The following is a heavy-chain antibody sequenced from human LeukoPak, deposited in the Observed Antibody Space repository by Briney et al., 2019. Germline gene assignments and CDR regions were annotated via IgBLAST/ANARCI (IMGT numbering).Heavy chain of an antibody. J-gene: IGHJ4*02. CDR1: GFTFSNYA. CDR3: AKDVRFGDSDY. Sequence: GGSLRLSCAASGFTFSNYAMSWVRQAPGKRLEWVSAISGSGGSTYYADSVEGRFTISRDNSKNTLYLQMNSLRAEDTAVYYCAKDVRFGDSDYWGQGTLVTVSS. CDR2: ISGSGGST. V-gene: IGHV3-23*01. D-gene: IGHD3-10*01.